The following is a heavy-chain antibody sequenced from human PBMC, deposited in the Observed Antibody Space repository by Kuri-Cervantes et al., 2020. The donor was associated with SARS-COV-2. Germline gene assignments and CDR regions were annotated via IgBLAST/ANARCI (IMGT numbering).Heavy chain of an antibody. CDR3: ARRKLGYCSGGSCYEKGWFDP. CDR2: IYHSGST. Sequence: SQTLSLTCAVSGYSISSGYYWGWIRQPPGKGLEWIGSIYHSGSTYYNPSLKSRVTISVDTSKNQFSLKLSSVTAADTAVYYCARRKLGYCSGGSCYEKGWFDPWGQGTLVTVSS. J-gene: IGHJ5*02. CDR1: GYSISSGYY. D-gene: IGHD2-15*01. V-gene: IGHV4-38-2*01.